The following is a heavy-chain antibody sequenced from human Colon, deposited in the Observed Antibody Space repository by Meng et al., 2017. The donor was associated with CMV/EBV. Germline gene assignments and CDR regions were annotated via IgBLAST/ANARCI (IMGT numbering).Heavy chain of an antibody. Sequence: LSCAASGFTFSTSWVHWVRQAPGEGLVWVSRMNSDGSTINYADSVKGRFTISRDNAKNTLYLQMNSLRDEDTAIYYCTRAGNFYFEYWGQGTLVTVSS. V-gene: IGHV3-74*01. CDR1: GFTFSTSW. J-gene: IGHJ4*02. CDR2: MNSDGSTI. CDR3: TRAGNFYFEY. D-gene: IGHD1-1*01.